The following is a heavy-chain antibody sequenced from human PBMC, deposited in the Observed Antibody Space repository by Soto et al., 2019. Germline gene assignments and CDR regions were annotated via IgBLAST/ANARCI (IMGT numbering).Heavy chain of an antibody. CDR1: GFTFSSYA. V-gene: IGHV3-30-3*01. Sequence: QVQLVESGGGVVQPGRSLRLSCAASGFTFSSYAMHWVRQAPGKGLAWVAVISYDGSNKYYADSVKGRFTISRDNSKNTLYLQMNSLRAEDTAVYYCAREYCSGGSCYHAQDYWGQGTLVTVSS. D-gene: IGHD2-15*01. CDR3: AREYCSGGSCYHAQDY. CDR2: ISYDGSNK. J-gene: IGHJ4*02.